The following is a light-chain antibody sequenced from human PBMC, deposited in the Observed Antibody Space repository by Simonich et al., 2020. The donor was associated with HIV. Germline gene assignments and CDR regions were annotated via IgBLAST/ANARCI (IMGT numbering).Light chain of an antibody. V-gene: IGKV1-17*03. CDR2: AAS. CDR1: QGIRNY. Sequence: DIQMTQSPSAMSASVGDRVTITCRAGQGIRNYLAWFQQKPGTVPKRLIYAASSLQSGVPSRFSGSGSGTEFTLTISSLQPEDFAVYYCQQYNKWPPYTFGQGTKLEIK. CDR3: QQYNKWPPYT. J-gene: IGKJ2*01.